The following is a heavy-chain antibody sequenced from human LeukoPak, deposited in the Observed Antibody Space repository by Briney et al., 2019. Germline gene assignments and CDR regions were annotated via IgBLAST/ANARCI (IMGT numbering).Heavy chain of an antibody. CDR1: GGSISSYY. CDR2: IYTSGST. CDR3: ARDYVVPAALYYYYGMAV. Sequence: SETLSLTCTVSGGSISSYYWSWIRQPAGKGLEWIGRIYTSGSTNYNPSLKSRVTMSVDTSKNQFSLKLSSVTAADTAVYYCARDYVVPAALYYYYGMAVWGQGTTVTVSS. J-gene: IGHJ6*02. D-gene: IGHD2-2*01. V-gene: IGHV4-4*07.